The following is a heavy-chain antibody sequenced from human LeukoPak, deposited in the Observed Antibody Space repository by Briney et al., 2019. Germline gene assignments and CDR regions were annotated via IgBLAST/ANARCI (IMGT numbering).Heavy chain of an antibody. CDR2: IYTSGST. D-gene: IGHD5-24*01. CDR1: GGSISSVSYY. CDR3: ARDRDDYKYNWFDP. V-gene: IGHV4-61*02. Sequence: PSETLSLTCPVSGGSISSVSYYWSWLRQPAGKGLEWIGRIYTSGSTNYNSSPKTRVTISVDTSKNQFSLKLSSVTAADTAVYYCARDRDDYKYNWFDPWGQGTLVTVSS. J-gene: IGHJ5*02.